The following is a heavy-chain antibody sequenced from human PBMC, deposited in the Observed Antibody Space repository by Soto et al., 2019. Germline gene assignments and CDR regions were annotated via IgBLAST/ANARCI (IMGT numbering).Heavy chain of an antibody. D-gene: IGHD3-22*01. J-gene: IGHJ4*02. V-gene: IGHV3-53*01. CDR1: GFTFSSNY. CDR2: IYSGGST. CDR3: AKDPAYYYDSSGYNY. Sequence: PGGSLRLSCAASGFTFSSNYMSWVRQAPGKGLEWVSVIYSGGSTYYADSVKGRFTISRDNSKNTLYLQMNSLRAEDTAVYYCAKDPAYYYDSSGYNYWGQGTLVTVSS.